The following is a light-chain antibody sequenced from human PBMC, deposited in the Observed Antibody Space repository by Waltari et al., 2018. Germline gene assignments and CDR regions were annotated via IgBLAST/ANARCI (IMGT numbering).Light chain of an antibody. J-gene: IGKJ4*01. CDR2: DAS. CDR3: QQRSRWPLT. Sequence: ELVLTQSPVTLSVSPGERVPLSCRASQSIDFQLAWYQQRPGQAPRLVISDASYRATGIPARFSGSGSGTDFTLTISSREPEDIATYYCQQRSRWPLTFGGGTKVEF. CDR1: QSIDFQ. V-gene: IGKV3-11*01.